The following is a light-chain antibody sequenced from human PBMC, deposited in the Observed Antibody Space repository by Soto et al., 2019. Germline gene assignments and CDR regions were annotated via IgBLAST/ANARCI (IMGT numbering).Light chain of an antibody. CDR2: KAS. Sequence: DIQMTQSPSTLSASVGDRVTITCRASQSIESWLAWYQQKPGKAPKLLLHKASSLQSGVPSRFTGSASGTELTLTISSLQPDDVATYYCQQYNAWPLTFGGGTKVEIK. J-gene: IGKJ4*01. CDR3: QQYNAWPLT. V-gene: IGKV1-5*03. CDR1: QSIESW.